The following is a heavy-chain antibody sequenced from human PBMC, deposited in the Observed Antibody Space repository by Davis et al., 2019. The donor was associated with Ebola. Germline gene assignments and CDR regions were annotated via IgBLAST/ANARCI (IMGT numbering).Heavy chain of an antibody. CDR2: INHSGST. CDR1: GGSFSGYY. D-gene: IGHD6-19*01. J-gene: IGHJ4*02. Sequence: MPSETLSLTCAVYGGSFSGYYWSWIRQPPGKGLEWIGEINHSGSTNYNPSLKSRVTISVDTSKNQFSLKLSSVTTADTAVYYCASSGWFESYFHYWGQGTLVTVSS. V-gene: IGHV4-34*01. CDR3: ASSGWFESYFHY.